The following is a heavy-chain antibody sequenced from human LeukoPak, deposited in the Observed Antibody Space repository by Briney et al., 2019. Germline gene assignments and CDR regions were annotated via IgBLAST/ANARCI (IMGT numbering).Heavy chain of an antibody. CDR1: GFTFSSYW. CDR3: ARITRAASPNYYYMDV. J-gene: IGHJ6*03. D-gene: IGHD6-6*01. Sequence: GGSLRLSCAASGFTFSSYWMSWVRQAPGKGLEWVANIKQDGSEKYYVDSVKGRFTISRDSAKNSLYLQMNSLRAEDTAVYYCARITRAASPNYYYMDVWGKGTTVTVSS. CDR2: IKQDGSEK. V-gene: IGHV3-7*01.